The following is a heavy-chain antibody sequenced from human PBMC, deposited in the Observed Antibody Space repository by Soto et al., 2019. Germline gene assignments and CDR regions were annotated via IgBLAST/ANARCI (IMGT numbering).Heavy chain of an antibody. CDR2: IIPIIGVT. V-gene: IGHV1-69*17. J-gene: IGHJ4*02. Sequence: QVQLVQSGADVKRPRSSVKVSCESSGDTFNSYVISWVRQAPGQGLEWMGGIIPIIGVTHYAQKFQGRVTISALSSTGTAYMELTNLGFEDTALYYCARESLGAKGADHWVQGTLVTVSS. D-gene: IGHD3-16*01. CDR3: ARESLGAKGADH. CDR1: GDTFNSYV.